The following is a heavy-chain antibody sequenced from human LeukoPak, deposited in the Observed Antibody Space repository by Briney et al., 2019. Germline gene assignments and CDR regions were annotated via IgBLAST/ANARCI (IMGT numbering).Heavy chain of an antibody. V-gene: IGHV3-30*18. D-gene: IGHD5-18*01. J-gene: IGHJ4*02. CDR2: ISYDGSKK. Sequence: GRSLRLSCAASGFTFSSYGMHWVRQAPGKGLEWVAVISYDGSKKYYADSVKGRFTISRDNSKNTLYLQMNSLRAEDTAVYYCAKDYGGGDSYGSWDYFDYWGQGTLVTVST. CDR3: AKDYGGGDSYGSWDYFDY. CDR1: GFTFSSYG.